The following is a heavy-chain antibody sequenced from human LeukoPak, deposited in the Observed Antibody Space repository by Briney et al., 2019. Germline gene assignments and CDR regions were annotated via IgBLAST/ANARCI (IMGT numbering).Heavy chain of an antibody. Sequence: GSLRLSCAASGFTLNNAWMSWVRQAPGKGLEWLGRIKRETDGGTIDYAAPVKGRFTISRDDSRNTLYLQMDSLKIEDTAVYYCTTDRYYDNSELQFQHWGQGTLVTVSS. D-gene: IGHD3-22*01. CDR3: TTDRYYDNSELQFQH. V-gene: IGHV3-15*01. J-gene: IGHJ1*01. CDR1: GFTLNNAW. CDR2: IKRETDGGTI.